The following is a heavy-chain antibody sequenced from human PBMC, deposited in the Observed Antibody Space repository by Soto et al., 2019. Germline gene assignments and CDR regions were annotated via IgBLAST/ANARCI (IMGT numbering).Heavy chain of an antibody. CDR3: ARDSPAEDAIFDY. Sequence: ASVKVSCTASGYTFTNYYMQWVRQAPGQGLEWMGIINPSGGSTSYAQKFQGRVTMTRDTSTSTVYMELSSLRSEDTAVYYCARDSPAEDAIFDYWGQGTLVTVSS. V-gene: IGHV1-46*01. CDR2: INPSGGST. D-gene: IGHD2-15*01. CDR1: GYTFTNYY. J-gene: IGHJ4*02.